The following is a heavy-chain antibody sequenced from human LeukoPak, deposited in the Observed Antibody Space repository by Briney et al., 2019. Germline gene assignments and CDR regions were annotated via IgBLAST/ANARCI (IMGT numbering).Heavy chain of an antibody. D-gene: IGHD5-18*01. V-gene: IGHV3-48*04. CDR3: ARLRGYSYGYGDY. J-gene: IGHJ4*02. CDR2: ISSSGKTI. CDR1: GFTFSSYS. Sequence: PGGSLRLSCAASGFTFSSYSMNWVRQAPGKGLEWVSYISSSGKTIDYADSVKGRFTISRDNAKNSLYLQMVSLRAEDTAVYYCARLRGYSYGYGDYWGQGTLVTVSS.